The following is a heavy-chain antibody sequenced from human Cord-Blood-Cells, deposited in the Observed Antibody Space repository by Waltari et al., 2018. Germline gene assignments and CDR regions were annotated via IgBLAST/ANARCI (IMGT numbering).Heavy chain of an antibody. CDR1: GDRLTSFW. V-gene: IGHV5-51*01. Sequence: EVPLAQSGAEVRQPGGALRVACKGCGDRLTSFWNVWVRQMPGKGLEWMGVIYPGDSDTRYSPSFQGQVTISADKSISTAYLQWSSLKASDTAMYYGAREGQMGDFDYWGQGTLVTVSS. D-gene: IGHD3-16*01. CDR2: IYPGDSDT. CDR3: AREGQMGDFDY. J-gene: IGHJ4*02.